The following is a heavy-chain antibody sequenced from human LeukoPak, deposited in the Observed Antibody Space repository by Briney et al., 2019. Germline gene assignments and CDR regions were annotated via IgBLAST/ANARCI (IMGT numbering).Heavy chain of an antibody. CDR1: GGSFSGYY. V-gene: IGHV4-34*01. D-gene: IGHD6-19*01. CDR2: INHSGST. Sequence: SETLSLTCAVYGGSFSGYYWSWIRQPPGKGLEWVGEINHSGSTNYNPSLKSRVTISVDTSKNQFSLKLSSVTAADTAVYYCARGRSSGWLTYNWFDPWGQGTLVTVSP. CDR3: ARGRSSGWLTYNWFDP. J-gene: IGHJ5*02.